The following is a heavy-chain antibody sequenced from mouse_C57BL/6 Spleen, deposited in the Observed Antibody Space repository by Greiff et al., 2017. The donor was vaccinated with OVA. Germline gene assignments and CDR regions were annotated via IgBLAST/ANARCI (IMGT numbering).Heavy chain of an antibody. CDR3: ARSNEYYFDY. J-gene: IGHJ2*01. CDR1: GYAFSSYW. V-gene: IGHV1-80*01. Sequence: VQVVESGAELVKPGASVKISCKASGYAFSSYWMNWVKQRPGKGLEWIGQIYPGDGDTNYNGKFKGKATLTADKSSSTAYMQLSSLTSEDSAVYFCARSNEYYFDYWGQGTTLTVSS. CDR2: IYPGDGDT.